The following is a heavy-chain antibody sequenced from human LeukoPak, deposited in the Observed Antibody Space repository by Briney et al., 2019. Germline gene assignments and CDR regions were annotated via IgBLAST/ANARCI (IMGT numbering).Heavy chain of an antibody. CDR2: IYTSGST. V-gene: IGHV4-4*07. J-gene: IGHJ3*02. D-gene: IGHD2-21*02. CDR3: ASNIVLVTASDAFDI. CDR1: GGSISSYY. Sequence: SETLSLTCTVSGGSISSYYWSWIRQPAGKGLEWIGRIYTSGSTNYNPSLKSRVTMSVDTSKNQFSLKLSSVTAADTAVYYCASNIVLVTASDAFDIWGQGTMVTVSS.